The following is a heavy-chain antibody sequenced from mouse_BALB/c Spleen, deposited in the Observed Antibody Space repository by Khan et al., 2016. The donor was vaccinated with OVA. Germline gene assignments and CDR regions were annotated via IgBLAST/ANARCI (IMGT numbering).Heavy chain of an antibody. CDR1: GYTFTNYG. Sequence: QIQLVQSGPELKKPGETVKISCKASGYTFTNYGMNWVKQAPGKGLKWMGWINTYTGEPTSADDFKGRFAFSLETSASTAYLQMNNLKNEAKATYFCARPPYFSYVMVYWGQGTSVTVSS. D-gene: IGHD2-10*01. CDR2: INTYTGEP. J-gene: IGHJ4*01. V-gene: IGHV9-1*02. CDR3: ARPPYFSYVMVY.